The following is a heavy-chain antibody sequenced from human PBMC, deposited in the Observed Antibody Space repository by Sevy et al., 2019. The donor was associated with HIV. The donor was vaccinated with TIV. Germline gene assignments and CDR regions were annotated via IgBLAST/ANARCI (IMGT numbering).Heavy chain of an antibody. CDR2: INHGGTT. Sequence: SETLSLTCAVYGGSFSGYYWNWIRQPPGKGLEWIGEINHGGTTNYNPSLKSRVTISIDTSKNQFSLKLSSVTAADTAVDDCARGGGNDGGDYWGQGALVTVSS. D-gene: IGHD3-16*01. CDR1: GGSFSGYY. CDR3: ARGGGNDGGDY. V-gene: IGHV4-34*01. J-gene: IGHJ4*02.